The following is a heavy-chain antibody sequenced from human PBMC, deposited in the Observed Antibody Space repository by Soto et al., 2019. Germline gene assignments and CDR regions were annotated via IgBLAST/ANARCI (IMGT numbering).Heavy chain of an antibody. D-gene: IGHD3-10*01. CDR3: AGGPRGSGIYGGGF. CDR2: INPNSGTT. J-gene: IGHJ4*02. CDR1: GYTFIDYY. V-gene: IGHV1-2*02. Sequence: QVQLVQSGAEVKKPGASVKVSCKASGYTFIDYYMHWVRQAPGQGLEWMGWINPNSGTTNYARSFPGRGTMYRGTAICTAYMGVSRLRSDDTGVFYCAGGPRGSGIYGGGFWGQGTLVTVSP.